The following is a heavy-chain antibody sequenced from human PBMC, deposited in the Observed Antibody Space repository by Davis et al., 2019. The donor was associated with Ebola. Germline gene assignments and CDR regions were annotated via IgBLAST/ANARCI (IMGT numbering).Heavy chain of an antibody. Sequence: GESLKISCAASGFTFSSYAMSWVRQAPGKGLEWVSAISGSGGSTYYADSVKGRLTISRDNSKNTLYLQMNSLRAEDTAVYYCAKKLWFREGPSYYYYGMDVWGQGTTVTVSS. CDR3: AKKLWFREGPSYYYYGMDV. D-gene: IGHD3-10*01. CDR2: ISGSGGST. V-gene: IGHV3-23*01. CDR1: GFTFSSYA. J-gene: IGHJ6*02.